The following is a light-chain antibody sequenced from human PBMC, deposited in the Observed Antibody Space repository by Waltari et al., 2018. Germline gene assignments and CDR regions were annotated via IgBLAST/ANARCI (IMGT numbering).Light chain of an antibody. CDR2: GAS. Sequence: DIVMTQSPATLSVSPGERATLSCRASQRVGTNLAWYQQRPGQAPRLLLYGASSRATGIPARFSGSGSGTDFTLNISRVEAEDVGVYYCMQPLQTPFTFGGGTKVEIK. V-gene: IGKV3-15*01. J-gene: IGKJ4*01. CDR1: QRVGTN. CDR3: MQPLQTPFT.